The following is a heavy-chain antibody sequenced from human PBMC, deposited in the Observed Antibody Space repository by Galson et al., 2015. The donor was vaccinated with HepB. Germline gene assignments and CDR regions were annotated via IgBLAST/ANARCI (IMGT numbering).Heavy chain of an antibody. D-gene: IGHD2-21*02. V-gene: IGHV1-46*01. Sequence: SVKVSCKASGYTFTSYYMHWVRQAPGQGLEWMGIINPSGGSTSYAQKFRGRVTMTRDTSTSTVYMELSSLRSEDTAVYYCARDVGRIVVVTTSAFVYWGQGTLVTVSS. CDR3: ARDVGRIVVVTTSAFVY. CDR1: GYTFTSYY. CDR2: INPSGGST. J-gene: IGHJ4*02.